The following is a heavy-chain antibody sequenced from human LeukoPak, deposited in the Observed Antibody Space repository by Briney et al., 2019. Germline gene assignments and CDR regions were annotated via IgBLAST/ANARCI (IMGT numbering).Heavy chain of an antibody. J-gene: IGHJ4*02. CDR2: ISSSSSSI. CDR3: ARAMYYFEY. V-gene: IGHV3-48*02. CDR1: GFPFSSYN. Sequence: PGESLRLSCVGSGFPFSSYNMNWVRQAPGKGLEWVSYISSSSSSIYYADSVKGRFTISRDNAKNSLYLQMNSLRDEDRAVYSCARAMYYFEYWGQGTLVTVSS.